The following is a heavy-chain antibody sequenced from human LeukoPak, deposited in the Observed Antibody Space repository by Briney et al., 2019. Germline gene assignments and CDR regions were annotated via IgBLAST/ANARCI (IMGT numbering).Heavy chain of an antibody. CDR3: ARHVGGGSSTGFDF. V-gene: IGHV4-59*08. CDR1: GGSMSSYY. Sequence: PSETLSLTCTVSGGSMSSYYWSWIRQPPGKGLEWIAYIYYSGSTSYNPSLKSRVTILVDTSNNQFSLKLSSVTAADTAVYYCARHVGGGSSTGFDFWGQGTLVTVS. CDR2: IYYSGST. D-gene: IGHD2-2*01. J-gene: IGHJ4*02.